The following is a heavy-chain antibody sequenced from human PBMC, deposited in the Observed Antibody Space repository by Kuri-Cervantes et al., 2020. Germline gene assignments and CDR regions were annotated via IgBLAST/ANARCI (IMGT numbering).Heavy chain of an antibody. J-gene: IGHJ5*02. D-gene: IGHD3-10*01. CDR3: ARDVRSAYYYGSGSSNWFDP. V-gene: IGHV1-18*01. Sequence: ASVKVSCKASGYTFTSYGISWVRQAPGQGLEWMGWISAYNGNTNYAQKFQGRVTMTRNTSISTAYMELSSLRSEDTAVYYCARDVRSAYYYGSGSSNWFDPWGQGTLVTVSS. CDR1: GYTFTSYG. CDR2: ISAYNGNT.